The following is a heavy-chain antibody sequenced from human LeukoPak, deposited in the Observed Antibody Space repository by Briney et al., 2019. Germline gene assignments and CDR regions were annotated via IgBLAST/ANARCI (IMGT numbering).Heavy chain of an antibody. CDR3: ARAGMGFVLMVYADLTPPYNWFDP. CDR1: GGSISSGGYY. D-gene: IGHD2-8*01. J-gene: IGHJ5*02. Sequence: SETLSLTCTVSGGSISSGGYYWSWIRQHPGKGLEWIGYIYYSGSTYYNPSLKSRVTISVDTSKNQFSLKLSSVTAANTAVYYCARAGMGFVLMVYADLTPPYNWFDPWGQGTLVTVSS. CDR2: IYYSGST. V-gene: IGHV4-31*03.